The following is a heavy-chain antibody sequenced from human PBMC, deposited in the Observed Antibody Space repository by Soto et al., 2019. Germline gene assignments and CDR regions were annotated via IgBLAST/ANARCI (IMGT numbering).Heavy chain of an antibody. V-gene: IGHV4-59*01. CDR3: ARSSCYATPLDQ. Sequence: SETLSLTCTVSGGSMNTFYWNWIRQSPGKGLEWIGYIYFRGSTHYHPSLQSRVSISIDTSQNQFSLELNSVTTADTAVYYCARSSCYATPLDQWGQGTLVTVSS. CDR2: IYFRGST. CDR1: GGSMNTFY. D-gene: IGHD3-22*01. J-gene: IGHJ4*02.